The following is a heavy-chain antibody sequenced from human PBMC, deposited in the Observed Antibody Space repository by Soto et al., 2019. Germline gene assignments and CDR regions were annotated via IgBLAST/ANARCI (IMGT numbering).Heavy chain of an antibody. J-gene: IGHJ3*02. V-gene: IGHV3-30*03. Sequence: QVQLVESGGGVVQPGRSLRLSCAASGFTFSSYGMHWVRQAPGKGLEWVAVISYDGSNKYYADSVKGRFTISRDNSKNTLYLQMNSLRAEDTAVYYCSSSDDAFDIWGQGTMVTVSS. CDR2: ISYDGSNK. CDR3: SSSDDAFDI. CDR1: GFTFSSYG.